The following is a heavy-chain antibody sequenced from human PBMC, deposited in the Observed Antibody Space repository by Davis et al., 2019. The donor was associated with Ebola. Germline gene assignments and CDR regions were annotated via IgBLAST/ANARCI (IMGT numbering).Heavy chain of an antibody. Sequence: GESLKISCAASGFTFSDYSMNWVRQAPGKGLEWVSSISYSSSYIYDADSVKGRFTISRDNAKNSLYLQMNSLRVEDTAVYYCASGFGQLGYWGQGTLVTVSS. D-gene: IGHD6-13*01. CDR2: ISYSSSYI. V-gene: IGHV3-21*01. CDR1: GFTFSDYS. CDR3: ASGFGQLGY. J-gene: IGHJ4*02.